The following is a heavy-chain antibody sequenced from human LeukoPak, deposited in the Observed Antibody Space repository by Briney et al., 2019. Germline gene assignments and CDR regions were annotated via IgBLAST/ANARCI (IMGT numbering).Heavy chain of an antibody. CDR2: IIPIFGTA. CDR1: GGTFSSYA. J-gene: IGHJ4*02. D-gene: IGHD5-24*01. Sequence: SVKVSCKASGGTFSSYAISWVRQAPGQGLEWMGGIIPIFGTANYAQKFQGRVTITTDESTSTAYMELSSLRSEDTAVYYCAKAGEMATISPFDYWGQGTLVTVSS. V-gene: IGHV1-69*05. CDR3: AKAGEMATISPFDY.